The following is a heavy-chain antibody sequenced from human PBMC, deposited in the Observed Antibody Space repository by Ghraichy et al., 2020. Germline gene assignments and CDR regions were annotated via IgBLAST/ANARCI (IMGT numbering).Heavy chain of an antibody. CDR3: ARSDFWAGYASFNKGLDV. V-gene: IGHV3-7*04. CDR1: GFTFSSYW. J-gene: IGHJ6*02. CDR2: IKQGGSEK. D-gene: IGHD3/OR15-3a*01. Sequence: GSLRLSCAASGFTFSSYWMNWVRQTPGKGLEWVANIKQGGSEKYYVDSVKGRFTISRDNAKNSVYLQMNSLRAEDTAVYYCARSDFWAGYASFNKGLDVWGQGTTVTVSS.